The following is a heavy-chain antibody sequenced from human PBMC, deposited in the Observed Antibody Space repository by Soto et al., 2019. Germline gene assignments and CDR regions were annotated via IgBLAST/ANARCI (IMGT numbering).Heavy chain of an antibody. J-gene: IGHJ4*02. Sequence: GGSLRLSCAASGFTFSSYGMHWVRQAPGKGLEWVAVISYDGSNKYYADSVKGRFTISRDNSKNTLYLQMNSLRAEDTAVYYCAKDGELLFDYWGQGTLVTVSS. V-gene: IGHV3-30*18. CDR3: AKDGELLFDY. CDR1: GFTFSSYG. CDR2: ISYDGSNK. D-gene: IGHD2-15*01.